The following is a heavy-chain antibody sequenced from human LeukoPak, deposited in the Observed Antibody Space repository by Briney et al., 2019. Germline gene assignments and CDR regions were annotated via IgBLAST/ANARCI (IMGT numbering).Heavy chain of an antibody. Sequence: ASVKVSCKASGYSFTDKYMHWVRQAPGQGLEWMGWINPNSGGTNYAQKFQGRVTMTTDTSMSTAYMELSRLTSDDTAVYYCARDSSYSGKGGWFDPWGQGTLVTVSS. CDR2: INPNSGGT. CDR1: GYSFTDKY. J-gene: IGHJ5*02. V-gene: IGHV1-2*02. D-gene: IGHD5-12*01. CDR3: ARDSSYSGKGGWFDP.